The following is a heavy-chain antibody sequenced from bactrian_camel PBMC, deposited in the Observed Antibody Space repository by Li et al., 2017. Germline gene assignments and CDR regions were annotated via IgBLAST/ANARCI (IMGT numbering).Heavy chain of an antibody. CDR2: IWSDGSNT. CDR3: TTGGHHGPYNY. Sequence: QLVESGGGLVQPGGSLRLSCAASGFTFSSSYMSWVRQAPGKGLEWVSSIWSDGSNTYYADSVKGRFTISRDNAKNTVYLQMNSLKSEDTALYYCTTGGHHGPYNYWGQGTQVTVS. CDR1: GFTFSSSY. J-gene: IGHJ4*01. V-gene: IGHV3-2*01.